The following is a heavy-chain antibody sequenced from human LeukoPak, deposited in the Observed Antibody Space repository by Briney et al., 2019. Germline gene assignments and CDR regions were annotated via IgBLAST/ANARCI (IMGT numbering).Heavy chain of an antibody. J-gene: IGHJ4*02. D-gene: IGHD2-15*01. CDR1: GFTFNSYS. Sequence: GGSLRLSCGGSGFTFNSYSMNWVRQAPGKGLEWVANIKQDGSEKYYVDSVKGRFTISRDNAKNSLYLQMNSLRAEDTAVYYCARDRYCSGGSCYVSFGYWGQGTLVTVSS. CDR3: ARDRYCSGGSCYVSFGY. V-gene: IGHV3-7*01. CDR2: IKQDGSEK.